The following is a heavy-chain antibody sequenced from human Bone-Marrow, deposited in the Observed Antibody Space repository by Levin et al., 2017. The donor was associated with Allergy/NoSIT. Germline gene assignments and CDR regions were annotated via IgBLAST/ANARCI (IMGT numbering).Heavy chain of an antibody. J-gene: IGHJ6*02. CDR3: AREYCSSTSCSLYYGMDV. CDR2: IWYDGSNK. D-gene: IGHD2-2*01. V-gene: IGHV3-33*01. Sequence: LSLTCAASGFTFSSYGMHWVRQAPGKGLEWVAVIWYDGSNKYYADSVKGRFTISRDNSKNTLYLQMNSLRAEDTAVYYCAREYCSSTSCSLYYGMDVWGQGTTVTVSS. CDR1: GFTFSSYG.